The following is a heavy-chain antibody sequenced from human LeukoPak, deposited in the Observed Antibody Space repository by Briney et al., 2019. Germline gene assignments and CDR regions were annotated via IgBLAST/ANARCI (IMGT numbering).Heavy chain of an antibody. V-gene: IGHV5-51*07. D-gene: IGHD3-22*01. Sequence: GESLNISWKCSGYSITSYWICLVHQLPGKLLERMVIIYPGDSDTRYSPSFQGQVTISADKSISTAYLQWSSLKASDTAMYYCARLSDYDSSGYYWDYWGQGTLVTVSS. CDR1: GYSITSYW. CDR2: IYPGDSDT. J-gene: IGHJ4*02. CDR3: ARLSDYDSSGYYWDY.